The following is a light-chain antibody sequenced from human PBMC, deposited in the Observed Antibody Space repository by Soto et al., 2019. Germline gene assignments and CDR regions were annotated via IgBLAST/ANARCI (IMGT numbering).Light chain of an antibody. V-gene: IGKV3-20*01. CDR2: GAS. J-gene: IGKJ3*01. CDR3: QQYGSSPFT. CDR1: QSVSSSY. Sequence: ESVLTQSPGTLSMSPGERATLSCRASQSVSSSYSAWYQQKPGQAPRLLIYGASRRATGIPDRFSGRGSGTDATLTISRLEPEDFAVYYCQQYGSSPFTFGRGTKVDIK.